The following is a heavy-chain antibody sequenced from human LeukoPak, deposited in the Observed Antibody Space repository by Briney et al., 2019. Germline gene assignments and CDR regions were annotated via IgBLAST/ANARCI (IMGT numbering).Heavy chain of an antibody. CDR3: ARAGGSVGWYGTIDA. J-gene: IGHJ5*02. CDR1: GGSISSGSYY. CDR2: LYTSGTT. V-gene: IGHV4-61*09. D-gene: IGHD6-19*01. Sequence: SETLSLTCTVSGGSISSGSYYWTWIRQPAGKGLEWIGHLYTSGTTSYNPSLQSRVTISADTSKHQFSLRLTSVTAADTAVYYCARAGGSVGWYGTIDAWGQGTLVTVSS.